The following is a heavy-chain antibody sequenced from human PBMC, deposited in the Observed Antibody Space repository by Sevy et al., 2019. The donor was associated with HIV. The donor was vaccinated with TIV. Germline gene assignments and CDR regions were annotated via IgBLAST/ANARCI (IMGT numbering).Heavy chain of an antibody. V-gene: IGHV4-59*01. Sequence: SETLSLSCSVSGGSISRYYWNWIRQTPGKRLEWIGYILYSGSTTYNPSLKSRVTISVDTSKNEFSLKLKSVTAADTAIYYCARVWGSSSSFYIDSWGQARLVTVSS. CDR3: ARVWGSSSSFYIDS. CDR1: GGSISRYY. CDR2: ILYSGST. J-gene: IGHJ4*02. D-gene: IGHD6-6*01.